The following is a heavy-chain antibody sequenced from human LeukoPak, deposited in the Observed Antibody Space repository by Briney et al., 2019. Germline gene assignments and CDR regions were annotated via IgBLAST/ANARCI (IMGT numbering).Heavy chain of an antibody. D-gene: IGHD1-1*01. CDR3: ARGGTFKPIDY. CDR2: IYYSGST. Sequence: SETLSLTCTVSGGSISSSIYYWGWIRQPPGKGLEWIGSIYYSGSTYYNPSLKSRVTISVDTSKNQFSLKLSSVTAADTAVYYCARGGTFKPIDYWGQGTLVTVSS. V-gene: IGHV4-39*01. CDR1: GGSISSSIYY. J-gene: IGHJ4*02.